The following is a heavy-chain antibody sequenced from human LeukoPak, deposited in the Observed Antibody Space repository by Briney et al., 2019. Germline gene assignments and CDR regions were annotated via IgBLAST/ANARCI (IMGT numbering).Heavy chain of an antibody. D-gene: IGHD3-3*01. V-gene: IGHV1-18*01. J-gene: IGHJ6*03. CDR2: ISAYNGNT. CDR1: GYTFTSYG. CDR3: ARSSTYYDFWSGYSARYYYYYYMDV. Sequence: ASVKVSCKASGYTFTSYGISWVRQAPGQGLEWMGWISAYNGNTNYAQKPQGGVTMTTDTSTSTAYMELRSLRSDDTAVYYCARSSTYYDFWSGYSARYYYYYYMDVWGKGTTVTVSS.